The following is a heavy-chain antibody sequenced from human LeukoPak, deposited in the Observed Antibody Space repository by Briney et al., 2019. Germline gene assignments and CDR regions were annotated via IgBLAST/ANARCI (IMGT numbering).Heavy chain of an antibody. Sequence: SETLSLTCTVSGGSISSHYWSWIRQPPGKGLEWIGYIYYSGSTNYNPSLKSRVTMSVDTSKNQFSLKLSSVTAADTAVYYCASSGGYFDWLLSPQGYYYYMDVWGKGTTVTVSS. D-gene: IGHD3-9*01. CDR3: ASSGGYFDWLLSPQGYYYYMDV. V-gene: IGHV4-59*11. J-gene: IGHJ6*03. CDR1: GGSISSHY. CDR2: IYYSGST.